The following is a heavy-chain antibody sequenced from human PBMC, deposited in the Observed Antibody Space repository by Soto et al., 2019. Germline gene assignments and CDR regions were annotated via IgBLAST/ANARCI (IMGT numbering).Heavy chain of an antibody. D-gene: IGHD3-22*01. J-gene: IGHJ5*02. V-gene: IGHV1-69*13. Sequence: SVKVSCKASGGTFSSYAISWVRQAPGQGLEWMGGIIPIFGTANYAQKFQGRVTITADESTSTAYMELSSLRSEDTAVYYCARDLVGITMIEGGFDPWGQGTLVTVS. CDR1: GGTFSSYA. CDR2: IIPIFGTA. CDR3: ARDLVGITMIEGGFDP.